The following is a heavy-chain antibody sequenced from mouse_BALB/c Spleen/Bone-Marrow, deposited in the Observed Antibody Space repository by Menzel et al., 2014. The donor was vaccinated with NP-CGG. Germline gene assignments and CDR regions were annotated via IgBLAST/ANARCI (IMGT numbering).Heavy chain of an antibody. Sequence: QVQLKQSGPELVKPGASVKISCKASGYTFTDYCINWVKQKPGQGLEWIGWIYPGSGNTQYNEKFKGKATLTVDTSSNTAYMQLSSLTSEGTAVYFCARPPYYYASRPYWYFDVWGAGTTVTVSS. CDR2: IYPGSGNT. V-gene: IGHV1-84*02. J-gene: IGHJ1*01. CDR3: ARPPYYYASRPYWYFDV. CDR1: GYTFTDYC. D-gene: IGHD1-1*01.